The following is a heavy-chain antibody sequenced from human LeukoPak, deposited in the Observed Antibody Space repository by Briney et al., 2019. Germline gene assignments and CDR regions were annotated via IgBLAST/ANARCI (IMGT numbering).Heavy chain of an antibody. CDR2: VYHTGSA. J-gene: IGHJ6*03. CDR3: ARTLGVLDYYYMDV. V-gene: IGHV4-39*07. Sequence: SETLSLTCTVSGGSITSEYWGWFRQTPEKGLEWIGSVYHTGSAYKNPSLESRVAFSVDTSKNQFSLQVMSVTAADTAVYYCARTLGVLDYYYMDVWGRGTAVTVSS. D-gene: IGHD3-16*01. CDR1: GGSITSEY.